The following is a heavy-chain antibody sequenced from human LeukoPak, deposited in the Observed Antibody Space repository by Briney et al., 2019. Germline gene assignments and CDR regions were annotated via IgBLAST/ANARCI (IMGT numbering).Heavy chain of an antibody. CDR1: GGSISSSSYY. CDR2: ISYSGST. V-gene: IGHV4-39*07. Sequence: SETLSLTCTVSGGSISSSSYYWGWIRQPPGKGLEWIGSISYSGSTYYNPSLKSRVTISVDTSKNQFSLKLSSVTAADTAVYYCARRRYYDSSGYRYNWFDPWGQGTLVTVSS. J-gene: IGHJ5*02. D-gene: IGHD3-22*01. CDR3: ARRRYYDSSGYRYNWFDP.